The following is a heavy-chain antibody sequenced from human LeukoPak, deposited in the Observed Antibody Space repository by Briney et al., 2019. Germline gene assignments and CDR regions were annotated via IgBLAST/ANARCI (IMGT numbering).Heavy chain of an antibody. J-gene: IGHJ6*03. V-gene: IGHV3-30-3*01. Sequence: PVGSLRLSCAASGFTFSSYAMHWVRQAPGKGLEWVAVISYDGSNKYYADSVKGRFTISRDNSKNTLYLQMNSLRAEDTAVYYCARVVMRVLLWFGELLSPWYYYYYMDVWGKGTTVTVSS. CDR2: ISYDGSNK. D-gene: IGHD3-10*01. CDR1: GFTFSSYA. CDR3: ARVVMRVLLWFGELLSPWYYYYYMDV.